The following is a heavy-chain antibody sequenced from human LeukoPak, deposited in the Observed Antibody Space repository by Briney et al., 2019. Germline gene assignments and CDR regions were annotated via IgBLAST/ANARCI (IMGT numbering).Heavy chain of an antibody. V-gene: IGHV4-59*01. CDR3: AGRDRGSFGFDY. D-gene: IGHD1-26*01. J-gene: IGHJ4*02. Sequence: SETLSLTCTVSGGSISSYHWSWIRQPPGKGLEWIGDRYYSGSPNYNPSLKSRVTMSVDTSKNQFSLKLSSVTAADTAVYYCAGRDRGSFGFDYWGQGTLVTVSS. CDR1: GGSISSYH. CDR2: RYYSGSP.